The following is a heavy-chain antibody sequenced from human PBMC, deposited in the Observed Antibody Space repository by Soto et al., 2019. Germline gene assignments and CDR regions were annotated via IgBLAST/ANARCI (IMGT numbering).Heavy chain of an antibody. CDR3: ARHPSYYYDSSGYQEYYFDY. D-gene: IGHD3-22*01. V-gene: IGHV5-51*01. CDR2: IYPGDSDT. CDR1: GYSFTSYW. Sequence: GESLKISCKGSGYSFTSYWIGWVRQMPGKGLEWMGIIYPGDSDTRYSPSFQGQVTISADKSISTAYLQWSSLKASDTAMYYCARHPSYYYDSSGYQEYYFDYWSQGTLVTVSS. J-gene: IGHJ4*02.